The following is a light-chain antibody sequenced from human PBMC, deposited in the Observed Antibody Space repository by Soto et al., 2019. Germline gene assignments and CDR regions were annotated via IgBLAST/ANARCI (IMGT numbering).Light chain of an antibody. V-gene: IGLV2-14*01. CDR3: SSYTRSSTSYV. CDR2: EVS. CDR1: SSDVGGYNY. J-gene: IGLJ1*01. Sequence: QSALTQPASVSGSPGQSITISCTGTSSDVGGYNYVSWYQQHPGKAPKLMIYEVSNRPSRVSNRFSGSKSGNTASLTISGLQAEDGADYYCSSYTRSSTSYVFGTGTKLTVL.